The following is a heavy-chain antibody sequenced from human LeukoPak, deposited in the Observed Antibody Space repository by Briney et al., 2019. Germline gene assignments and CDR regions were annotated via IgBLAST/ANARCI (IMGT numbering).Heavy chain of an antibody. D-gene: IGHD4-17*01. Sequence: SETLSLTCAVYGGSFSGYYWSWIRQPPGKGLEWIGEINHSGSTNYNPSLKSRVTISVDTSKNQFSLKLSSVTAADTAVYYCAREHGDYRYYYYYIDVWGKGTTVTFS. CDR3: AREHGDYRYYYYYIDV. V-gene: IGHV4-34*01. CDR1: GGSFSGYY. J-gene: IGHJ6*03. CDR2: INHSGST.